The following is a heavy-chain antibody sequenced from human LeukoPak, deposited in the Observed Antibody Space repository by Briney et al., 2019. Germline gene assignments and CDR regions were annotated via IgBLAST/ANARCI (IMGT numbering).Heavy chain of an antibody. D-gene: IGHD1-26*01. CDR2: ISYDGSNK. Sequence: PGRSLRLSCAASGFTFSSYGMHWVRQAPGKGLEWVAVISYDGSNKYYADSVKGRFTISRDNSKNTLYLQMNSLRAEDTAVYYCARGGSYYYWGQGTLVTVSS. CDR1: GFTFSSYG. V-gene: IGHV3-30*03. J-gene: IGHJ4*02. CDR3: ARGGSYYY.